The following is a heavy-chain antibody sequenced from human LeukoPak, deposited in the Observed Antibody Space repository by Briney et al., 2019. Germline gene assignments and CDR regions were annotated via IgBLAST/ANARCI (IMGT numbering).Heavy chain of an antibody. J-gene: IGHJ5*02. CDR1: GGSFSGYY. V-gene: IGHV4-34*01. Sequence: SESLSLTCAVYGGSFSGYYWSWVRQPPGKGLEWMGEINHSGSANYNPSLKSRVTISVDTSKNQFSLQLSSVTAADTAVYYCASYKGAWGQGTLVTVSS. D-gene: IGHD3-10*01. CDR2: INHSGSA. CDR3: ASYKGA.